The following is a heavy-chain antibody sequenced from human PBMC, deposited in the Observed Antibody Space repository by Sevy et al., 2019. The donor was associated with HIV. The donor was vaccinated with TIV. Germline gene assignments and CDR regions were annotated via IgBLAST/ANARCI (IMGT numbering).Heavy chain of an antibody. CDR2: IKSKNDARNT. V-gene: IGHV3-15*01. CDR3: TTMCRHGGFDI. CDR1: GFTFSNTC. J-gene: IGHJ3*02. D-gene: IGHD4-17*01. Sequence: GGSLRLSCAASGFTFSNTCMSWVRQAPGKGLELVGRIKSKNDARNTDYAAPVIGRFTITREDSKSTLYLRMNSLKIEDTAVYYCTTMCRHGGFDIWGQGTMVTVSS.